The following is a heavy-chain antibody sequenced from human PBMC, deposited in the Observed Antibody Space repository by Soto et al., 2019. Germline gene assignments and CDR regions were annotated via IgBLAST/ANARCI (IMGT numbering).Heavy chain of an antibody. D-gene: IGHD6-13*01. V-gene: IGHV3-23*01. CDR3: AKDRVAAGAFWDY. CDR1: GFTFSSYA. J-gene: IGHJ4*02. CDR2: ISSSGGST. Sequence: EVQLLESGGGLVQPGGSLRLSCAASGFTFSSYAMSWVRQAPGKGLEWVSAISSSGGSTYYADSVKGRFTISRDNSKNTLYLQMNSLRAEDTAVYYCAKDRVAAGAFWDYWGQGTLVTVSS.